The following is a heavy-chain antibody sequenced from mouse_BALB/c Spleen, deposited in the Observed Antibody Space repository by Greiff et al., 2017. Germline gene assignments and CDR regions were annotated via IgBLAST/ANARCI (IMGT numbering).Heavy chain of an antibody. D-gene: IGHD2-1*01. CDR3: ASSPIYGNYGGDY. J-gene: IGHJ4*01. CDR2: IYPGDGDT. Sequence: VQLQESGAELVRPGSSVKISCKASGYAFSSYWMNWVKQRPGQGLEWIGQIYPGDGDTNYNGKFKGKATLTADKSSSTAYMQLSSLTSEDSAVYFCASSPIYGNYGGDYWGQGTSVTVSS. V-gene: IGHV1-80*01. CDR1: GYAFSSYW.